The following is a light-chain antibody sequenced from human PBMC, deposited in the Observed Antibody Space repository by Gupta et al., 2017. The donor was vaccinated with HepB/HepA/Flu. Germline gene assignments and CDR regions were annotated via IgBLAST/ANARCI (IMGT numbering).Light chain of an antibody. V-gene: IGLV2-14*03. CDR2: DVT. CDR1: SSDVGGYKF. Sequence: QSALTQPASVSGSPGQSITLSCTGTSSDVGGYKFVSWYQQHPGKAPKLMIYDVTNRPSGVSYRFSGSKSGNTASLTISGLQAEDEADYYCSSYTSGSTWVFGGGTKVTVL. CDR3: SSYTSGSTWV. J-gene: IGLJ3*02.